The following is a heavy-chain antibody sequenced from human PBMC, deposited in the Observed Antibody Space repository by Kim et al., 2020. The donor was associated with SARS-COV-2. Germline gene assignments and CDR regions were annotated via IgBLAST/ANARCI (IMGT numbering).Heavy chain of an antibody. Sequence: SETLSLTCTVSGGSISSYYWSWIRQPPGKGLEWIGYIYYSGSTNYNPSLKSRVTISVDTSKNQFSLKLSSVTAADTAVYYCARDSSSWHSSYYYYGMDVWGQGTTVTVSS. CDR1: GGSISSYY. V-gene: IGHV4-59*01. CDR2: IYYSGST. CDR3: ARDSSSWHSSYYYYGMDV. J-gene: IGHJ6*02. D-gene: IGHD6-13*01.